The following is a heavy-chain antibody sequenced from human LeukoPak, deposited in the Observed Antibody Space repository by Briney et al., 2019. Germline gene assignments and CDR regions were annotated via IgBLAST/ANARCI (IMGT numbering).Heavy chain of an antibody. CDR1: GGSISSYY. CDR3: ARTSAPRDYYYGMDV. D-gene: IGHD1-14*01. Sequence: PSETLSLTCTVSGGSISSYYWSWIRQPPGKGLEWIGYIYYSGSTYYNPSLKSRVTISVDTSKNQFSLKLSSVTAADTAVYYCARTSAPRDYYYGMDVWGQGTTVTVSS. V-gene: IGHV4-59*04. J-gene: IGHJ6*02. CDR2: IYYSGST.